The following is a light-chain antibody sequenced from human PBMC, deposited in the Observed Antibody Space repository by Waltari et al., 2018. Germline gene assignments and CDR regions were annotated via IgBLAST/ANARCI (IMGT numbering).Light chain of an antibody. CDR2: YDS. Sequence: SYVLTQPPSVSVAPGKTARITCGGNNIGSKSVHWYQQKPGQAPVLVIYYDSVRPSGIPERFSGSNSGNTATLTISRVEAGDEADYYCQVWDSSSDHLYVFGTGTKVTVL. V-gene: IGLV3-21*04. CDR3: QVWDSSSDHLYV. CDR1: NIGSKS. J-gene: IGLJ1*01.